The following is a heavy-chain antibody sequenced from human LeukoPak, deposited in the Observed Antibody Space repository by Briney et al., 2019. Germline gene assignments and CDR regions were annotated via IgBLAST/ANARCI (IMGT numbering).Heavy chain of an antibody. CDR1: GFTFSSYW. V-gene: IGHV3-7*01. CDR3: ATFSPDPSITYYYDISGYIFDY. CDR2: IKQDGSEK. Sequence: TGGSLRLSCAASGFTFSSYWMSWVRQAPGKGLEWVANIKQDGSEKYYVDSVKGRFTISRDNAKNSLYLQMNSLRAEDTAVYYCATFSPDPSITYYYDISGYIFDYWGQGTLVTVSS. J-gene: IGHJ4*02. D-gene: IGHD3-22*01.